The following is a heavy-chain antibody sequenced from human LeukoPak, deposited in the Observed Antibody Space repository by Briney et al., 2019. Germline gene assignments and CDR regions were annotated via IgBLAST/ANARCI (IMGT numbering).Heavy chain of an antibody. V-gene: IGHV3-33*01. Sequence: GGSLRLSCAASGFTFSSYGMHWVRQAPGKGLDWVAVIWYDGSNKYYADSVKGRFTISRDNSKNTLYLQMNSLRAEDTAVYYCARDSGFITIFGVVRVFDYWGQGTLVTVSS. CDR3: ARDSGFITIFGVVRVFDY. D-gene: IGHD3-3*01. CDR1: GFTFSSYG. CDR2: IWYDGSNK. J-gene: IGHJ4*02.